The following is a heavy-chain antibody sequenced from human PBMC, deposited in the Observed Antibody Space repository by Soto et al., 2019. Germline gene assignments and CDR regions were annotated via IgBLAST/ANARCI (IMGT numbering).Heavy chain of an antibody. CDR2: INPSGNVM. CDR1: GFTFSAHD. CDR3: ASDTPGSEEFDY. V-gene: IGHV3-48*03. J-gene: IGHJ4*02. Sequence: EVQLVESGGGLIQPGGSLKLSCAVSGFTFSAHDFNWVRQAPGKGLEWVSYINPSGNVMSYADSVKGRFTISRDNAKNSLYLHMNSLRVEDTAVYFCASDTPGSEEFDYWGQGTLVTVSS.